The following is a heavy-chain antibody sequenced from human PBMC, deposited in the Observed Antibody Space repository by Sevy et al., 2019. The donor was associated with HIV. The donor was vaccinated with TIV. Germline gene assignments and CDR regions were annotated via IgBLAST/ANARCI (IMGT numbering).Heavy chain of an antibody. CDR2: ISPYTGDT. CDR3: ARDKRQGVVVLPGAMWGGVDY. D-gene: IGHD2-2*01. CDR1: GYTFRSYG. V-gene: IGHV1-18*01. Sequence: ASVKVSCRASGYTFRSYGISWVRQAPGQGLEWMGWISPYTGDTDFAQKVQGRVSMTSDTSTSTAYMELRSLRSADTAVYYCARDKRQGVVVLPGAMWGGVDYWGQGTLVTVSS. J-gene: IGHJ4*02.